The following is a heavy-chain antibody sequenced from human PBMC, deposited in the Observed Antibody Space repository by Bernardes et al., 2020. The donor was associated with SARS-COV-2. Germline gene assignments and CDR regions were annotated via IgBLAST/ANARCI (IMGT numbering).Heavy chain of an antibody. CDR2: ISFDGSDK. D-gene: IGHD3-10*01. Sequence: GGSLRLSCAASGFTFSSYVMHWVRQAPGKGLEWVAVISFDGSDKSYADSVKGRFTISRDNSKNTLYLQMNSLRAEDSAVYYCARDSIVVGAYYFDNWGQGTLVTVSS. J-gene: IGHJ4*02. CDR1: GFTFSSYV. V-gene: IGHV3-30-3*01. CDR3: ARDSIVVGAYYFDN.